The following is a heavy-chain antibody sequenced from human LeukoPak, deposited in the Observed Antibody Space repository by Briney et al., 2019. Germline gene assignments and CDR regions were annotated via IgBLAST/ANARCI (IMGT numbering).Heavy chain of an antibody. Sequence: SETLSLTCTVSGGSISSYYWSWIRQPPGKGLEWIGCVFYSGSTNYNPSLKSRVTISVDTSKNQFSLKLTSVTAADTAVYYCGRVDHSSGCIDYWGQGTLVTVSS. CDR3: GRVDHSSGCIDY. V-gene: IGHV4-59*01. CDR1: GGSISSYY. D-gene: IGHD6-19*01. J-gene: IGHJ4*02. CDR2: VFYSGST.